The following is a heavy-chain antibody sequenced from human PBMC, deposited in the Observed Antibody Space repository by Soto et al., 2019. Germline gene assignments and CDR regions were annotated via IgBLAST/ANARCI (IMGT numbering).Heavy chain of an antibody. CDR2: ISAYNGNT. Sequence: ASVKVSCKASGYTFTSYGISWVRQAPGQGLEWMGGISAYNGNTNYAQKLQGRVTMTTDTSTSTAYMELRSLRSDDTAVYYCARARYYYDSSGYSSGYYYYGMDVWGQGTTVTVSS. V-gene: IGHV1-18*01. CDR3: ARARYYYDSSGYSSGYYYYGMDV. D-gene: IGHD3-22*01. CDR1: GYTFTSYG. J-gene: IGHJ6*02.